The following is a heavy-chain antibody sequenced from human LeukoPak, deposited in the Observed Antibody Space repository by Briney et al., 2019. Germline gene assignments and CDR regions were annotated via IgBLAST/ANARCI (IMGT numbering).Heavy chain of an antibody. Sequence: ASVKVSCKASGYTFTGYYMHWVRQAPGQGLEWMGWINPNSGGTNYAQKFQGRVTMTRDTSISTAYMELSRLRSDDTAVYYCATLGWLRHPYNWFDPWGQGTLVTVSS. D-gene: IGHD3-22*01. J-gene: IGHJ5*02. CDR2: INPNSGGT. V-gene: IGHV1-2*02. CDR3: ATLGWLRHPYNWFDP. CDR1: GYTFTGYY.